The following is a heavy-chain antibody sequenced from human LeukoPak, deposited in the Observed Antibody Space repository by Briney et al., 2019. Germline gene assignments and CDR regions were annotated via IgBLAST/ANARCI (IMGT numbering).Heavy chain of an antibody. CDR3: AREANYYDSSGYYPDAFDI. CDR1: GFTFSSYS. V-gene: IGHV3-48*01. D-gene: IGHD3-22*01. CDR2: ISSISSAT. Sequence: GGSLRLSCAASGFTFSSYSMKWARQAPGKGLEWVSYISSISSATYYADSVKGRFTISRHNSKNTLYLHMNSLRAEDTAVYYCAREANYYDSSGYYPDAFDIWGQGTMVTISS. J-gene: IGHJ3*02.